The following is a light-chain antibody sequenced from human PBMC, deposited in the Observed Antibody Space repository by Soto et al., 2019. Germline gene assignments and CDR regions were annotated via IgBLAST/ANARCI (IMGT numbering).Light chain of an antibody. CDR3: GTWDSSLSACYV. V-gene: IGLV1-51*01. CDR1: SSNIGNNY. J-gene: IGLJ1*01. Sequence: QSVLTQPPSVSAAPGQKVTISCSGSSSNIGNNYVSWYQQLPGTAPKLLIYDNNKRPSGIPDRFSGSKSGTSATLSITGLQTGDEADYYCGTWDSSLSACYVFGTGTKLTVL. CDR2: DNN.